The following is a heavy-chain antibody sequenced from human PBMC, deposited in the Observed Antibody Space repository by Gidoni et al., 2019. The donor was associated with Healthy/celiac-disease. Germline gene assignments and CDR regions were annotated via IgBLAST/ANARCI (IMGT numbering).Heavy chain of an antibody. CDR3: ARDLSYDSSGTFDY. V-gene: IGHV3-33*01. CDR1: GFTFSSYG. J-gene: IGHJ4*02. Sequence: QVQLAESGGGVVQPGRSRRLSCAASGFTFSSYGMHWVRQALGKGLEWVAVIWYDGSNKYYADSVKGRFTIPRDNSKNTLYLKMTSLRAEDTAVYYCARDLSYDSSGTFDYWGQGPLVTVSS. CDR2: IWYDGSNK. D-gene: IGHD3-22*01.